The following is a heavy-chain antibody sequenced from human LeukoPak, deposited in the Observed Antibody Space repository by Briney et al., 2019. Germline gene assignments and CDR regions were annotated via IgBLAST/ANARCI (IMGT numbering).Heavy chain of an antibody. D-gene: IGHD6-19*01. V-gene: IGHV4-34*01. CDR1: GGSFSGYY. J-gene: IGHJ3*02. CDR3: ARIGLYSSGWYMPPDAFDI. CDR2: INHSGST. Sequence: PSETLSLTCAVYGGSFSGYYWSWIRQPPGKGLEWIGEINHSGSTNYNPPLKSRVTMSVDTSKNQFSLKLSSVTAADTAVYYCARIGLYSSGWYMPPDAFDIWGQGTMVTVSS.